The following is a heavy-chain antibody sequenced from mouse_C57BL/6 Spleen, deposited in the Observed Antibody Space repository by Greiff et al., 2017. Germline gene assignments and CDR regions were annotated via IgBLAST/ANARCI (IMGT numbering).Heavy chain of an antibody. V-gene: IGHV1-52*01. D-gene: IGHD1-1*01. CDR1: GYTFTSYW. CDR2: IDPSDSET. CDR3: ASGGYYGSSYYFDV. Sequence: QVQLQQPGAELVRPGSSVKLSCKASGYTFTSYWMHWVKQRPIQGLEWIGNIDPSDSETHYNQKFKDKATLTVDKSSSTAYMQLSSLTSEDSAVYYCASGGYYGSSYYFDVWGTGTTVTVSS. J-gene: IGHJ1*03.